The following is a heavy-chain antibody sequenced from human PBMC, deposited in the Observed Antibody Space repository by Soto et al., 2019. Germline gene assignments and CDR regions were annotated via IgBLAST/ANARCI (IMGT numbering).Heavy chain of an antibody. CDR2: IIPIFGTA. J-gene: IGHJ6*02. Sequence: SVKFSCKASGGTFSSYDISWVRQAPGQGLEWMGGIIPIFGTANYAQKFQGRVTITADKSTSTAYMELSSLRSEDTAVYYCARPSRPILPPGYSSSRQPRSYYYGMDVWGQGTLVTVSS. V-gene: IGHV1-69*06. CDR3: ARPSRPILPPGYSSSRQPRSYYYGMDV. D-gene: IGHD6-13*01. CDR1: GGTFSSYD.